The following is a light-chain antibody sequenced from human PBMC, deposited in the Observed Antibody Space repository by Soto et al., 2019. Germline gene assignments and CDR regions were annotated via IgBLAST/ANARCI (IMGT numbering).Light chain of an antibody. CDR1: SSDVGAYNY. Sequence: QSALTQPPSASGSPGQSVTISCTGTSSDVGAYNYVSWYQQYPGKAPKLMIYEVSKRPSGVPDRFSGSKSGKTASLTVSGLQPEDEDAYHCTSYAGSNIWVFGGGTKLTVL. CDR3: TSYAGSNIWV. CDR2: EVS. J-gene: IGLJ3*02. V-gene: IGLV2-8*01.